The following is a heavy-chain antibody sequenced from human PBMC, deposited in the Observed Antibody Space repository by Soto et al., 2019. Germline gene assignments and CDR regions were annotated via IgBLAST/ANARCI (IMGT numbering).Heavy chain of an antibody. J-gene: IGHJ4*02. CDR1: GFTFSSYG. CDR2: IWYDGSNK. D-gene: IGHD3-10*01. V-gene: IGHV3-33*01. CDR3: ASEDLPGIRGIDY. Sequence: QVQLVESGGGVVQPGRSLRLSCAASGFTFSSYGMHWVRQAPGKGLEWVAVIWYDGSNKYYADSVKGRFTISRDNSKNTLYLQINSLRAEDTAVYYCASEDLPGIRGIDYWGQGTLVTVSS.